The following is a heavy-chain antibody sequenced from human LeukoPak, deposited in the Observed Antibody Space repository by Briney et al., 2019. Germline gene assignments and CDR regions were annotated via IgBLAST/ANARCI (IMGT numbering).Heavy chain of an antibody. J-gene: IGHJ5*02. V-gene: IGHV3-7*01. CDR2: VKEDGVGN. D-gene: IGHD3-3*01. CDR3: AIFEIEAS. Sequence: GGSLRLSCAASGFSFSSFWMAWVRQTRGKGLEWVATVKEDGVGNYYVDSVKGRFTVSRDNANNSVFLQMNSLRAEDTAVYYCAIFEIEASWGQGTLVTVSS. CDR1: GFSFSSFW.